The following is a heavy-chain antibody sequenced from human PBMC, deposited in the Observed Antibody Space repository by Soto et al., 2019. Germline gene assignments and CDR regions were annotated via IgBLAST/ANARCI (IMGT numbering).Heavy chain of an antibody. Sequence: EVQLLESGGGLVQPGGSLRLSCAASGFTFSSYAMSWVRQAPGKGLEWVSALSAGGGTTYYADSVKGRFTISRDSSKNTLYLQKNSLRAEDTAVYYCAKASRDYDWIFDYWGQGILVTVSS. J-gene: IGHJ4*02. D-gene: IGHD5-12*01. CDR2: LSAGGGTT. CDR1: GFTFSSYA. V-gene: IGHV3-23*01. CDR3: AKASRDYDWIFDY.